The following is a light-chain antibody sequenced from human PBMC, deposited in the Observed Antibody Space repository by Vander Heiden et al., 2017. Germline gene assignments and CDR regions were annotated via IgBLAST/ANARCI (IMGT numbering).Light chain of an antibody. J-gene: IGKJ1*01. CDR2: DAS. CDR3: QRYSSNPWT. CDR1: QNINNW. Sequence: DIQMTQSPSTLSASVGDRVTITCRASQNINNWLAWYQQKRGKAPNLLIYDASSLQSGVPSRFSRSGSGTDFTLTISSLQPDDSATYYCQRYSSNPWTFGQGTKVEIK. V-gene: IGKV1-5*01.